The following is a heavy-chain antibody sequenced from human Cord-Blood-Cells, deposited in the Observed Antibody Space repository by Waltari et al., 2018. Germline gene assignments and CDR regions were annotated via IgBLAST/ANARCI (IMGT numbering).Heavy chain of an antibody. Sequence: QVTLKQSDPVLVKPTETLTVTCAVARFSLSHARVGVSSVRQPPGKALEWLAHIFSNDEKSYSTSLKSRLTISKDTSKSQVVLTMTNMDPVDTATYYCARIKAGDHEGDAFDIWGQGTMVTVSS. CDR2: IFSNDEK. V-gene: IGHV2-26*01. D-gene: IGHD7-27*01. CDR1: RFSLSHARVG. J-gene: IGHJ3*02. CDR3: ARIKAGDHEGDAFDI.